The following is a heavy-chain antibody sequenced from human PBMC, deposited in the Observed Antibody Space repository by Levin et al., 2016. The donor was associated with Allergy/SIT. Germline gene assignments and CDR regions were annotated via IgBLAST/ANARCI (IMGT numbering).Heavy chain of an antibody. D-gene: IGHD6-13*01. J-gene: IGHJ6*02. CDR2: IYPGDSDT. Sequence: GESLKISCKGSGYSFTSYWIGWVRQMPGKGLEWMGIIYPGDSDTRYSPSFQGQVTISADKSISTAYLQWSSLKASDTAMYYCARLSIAAAGTTFSSGGEYYYYYYGMDVWGQGTTVTVSS. V-gene: IGHV5-51*01. CDR1: GYSFTSYW. CDR3: ARLSIAAAGTTFSSGGEYYYYYYGMDV.